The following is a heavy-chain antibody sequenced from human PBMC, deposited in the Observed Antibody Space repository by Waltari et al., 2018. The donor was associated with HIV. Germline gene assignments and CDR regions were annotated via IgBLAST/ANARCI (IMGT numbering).Heavy chain of an antibody. J-gene: IGHJ4*02. CDR3: ARQRQSRRDPFDY. V-gene: IGHV4-39*01. Sequence: QLQLQESGPGLVKPSETLSLTCTVSGGSISSVLSYWGWIRLPPGKGLEWIGSIFYTGSTYDNPSLRGRATMSVETSKNRFSLQLGSVTAADTAVYYCARQRQSRRDPFDYWGQGTLVTVSS. CDR2: IFYTGST. CDR1: GGSISSVLSY.